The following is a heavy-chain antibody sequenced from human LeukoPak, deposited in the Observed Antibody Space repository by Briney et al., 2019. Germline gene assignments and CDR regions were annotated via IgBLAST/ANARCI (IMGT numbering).Heavy chain of an antibody. J-gene: IGHJ4*02. D-gene: IGHD6-13*01. CDR3: AREHSSSWDQFDY. V-gene: IGHV1-18*01. Sequence: GASVKVSCKASGYSSVGYGITWVRQAPGQGLEWMGWFNPENGNTNYAQKVQGRVTMTADTSSSTSYMELRSLRSDDTAVYYCAREHSSSWDQFDYWGQGTLVTVSS. CDR2: FNPENGNT. CDR1: GYSSVGYG.